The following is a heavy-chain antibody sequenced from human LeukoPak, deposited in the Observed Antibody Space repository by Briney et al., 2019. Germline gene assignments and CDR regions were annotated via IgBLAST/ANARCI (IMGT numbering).Heavy chain of an antibody. V-gene: IGHV3-9*01. J-gene: IGHJ4*02. D-gene: IGHD2-2*01. CDR2: ISWNSGSI. CDR3: AKDRGATSHCPDY. CDR1: GFTFDDYA. Sequence: PGGSLRLSCAASGFTFDDYAMHWVRQAPGKGLEWVSGISWNSGSIGYADSVKGRFTISRDNAKNSLYLQMNSLRAEDTALYYCAKDRGATSHCPDYWGQGTLVTVSS.